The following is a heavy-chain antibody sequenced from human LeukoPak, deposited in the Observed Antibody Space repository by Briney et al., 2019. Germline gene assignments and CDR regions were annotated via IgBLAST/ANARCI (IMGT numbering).Heavy chain of an antibody. D-gene: IGHD6-13*01. Sequence: ASVKVSCKASGYTFTSYDINWVRQATGQGLEWMGWMNPNNGNTGYAQKFQGRVTMTRNTSISTAYMELSRLRSDDTAVYYCARGSILSSSWISSFEGFDYWGQGTLVTVSS. J-gene: IGHJ4*02. CDR1: GYTFTSYD. CDR2: MNPNNGNT. V-gene: IGHV1-8*01. CDR3: ARGSILSSSWISSFEGFDY.